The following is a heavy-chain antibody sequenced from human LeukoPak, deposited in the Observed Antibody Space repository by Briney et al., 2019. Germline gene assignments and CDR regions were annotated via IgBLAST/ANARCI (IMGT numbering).Heavy chain of an antibody. Sequence: PGGSLRLSCAASGFTVSSNYMSWVRQAPGKGLEWVSVIYSGGNTYYADSVKGRFTISRDNSKNTLYLQMNSLRAEDTAVYYCARDLGGQQAYFDYWGQGTLVTVSS. J-gene: IGHJ4*02. CDR1: GFTVSSNY. CDR2: IYSGGNT. V-gene: IGHV3-53*01. CDR3: ARDLGGQQAYFDY. D-gene: IGHD3-16*01.